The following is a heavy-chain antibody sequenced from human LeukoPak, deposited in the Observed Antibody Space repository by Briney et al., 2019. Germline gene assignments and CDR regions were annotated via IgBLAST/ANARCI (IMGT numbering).Heavy chain of an antibody. CDR2: IYPADSDI. CDR1: GYGINNYW. CDR3: ARQEYCSGGSCYTWFDP. Sequence: GESLKISCKGSGYGINNYWIGWVRQMPGKGLEWMGIIYPADSDIRYSPSFQDQVTISADKSISTAYLQWSSLKASDTAIYYCARQEYCSGGSCYTWFDPWGQGTLVIVSS. V-gene: IGHV5-51*01. D-gene: IGHD2-15*01. J-gene: IGHJ5*02.